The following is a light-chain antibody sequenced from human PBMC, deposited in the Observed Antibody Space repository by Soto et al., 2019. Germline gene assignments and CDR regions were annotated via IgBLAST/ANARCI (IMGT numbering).Light chain of an antibody. CDR1: QSVSSY. CDR3: QQRSTWPPT. J-gene: IGKJ3*01. CDR2: DAS. Sequence: EIVLTQSPATLSLSPGERATLSCRASQSVSSYLAWYQQKPGQAPRLLIYDASNRATGIPARFSGSGSVTDFTLTISSLEPEDFAVYYCQQRSTWPPTFGPGTKVAIK. V-gene: IGKV3-11*01.